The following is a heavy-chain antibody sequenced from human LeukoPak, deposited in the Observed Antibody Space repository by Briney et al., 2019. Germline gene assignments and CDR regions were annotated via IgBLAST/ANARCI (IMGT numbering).Heavy chain of an antibody. Sequence: PGGSLRLSCSASGLTLWSFPMLDLRQAPGKGLEHVSAISSSGSNTYYADSVKGRFTISRDNSKNTLDLQMSSLRPEDTAIYHCVKGGVYSSGALDLWGQGTLVTVSS. CDR3: VKGGVYSSGALDL. V-gene: IGHV3-64D*09. J-gene: IGHJ4*02. CDR1: GLTLWSFP. D-gene: IGHD5-18*01. CDR2: ISSSGSNT.